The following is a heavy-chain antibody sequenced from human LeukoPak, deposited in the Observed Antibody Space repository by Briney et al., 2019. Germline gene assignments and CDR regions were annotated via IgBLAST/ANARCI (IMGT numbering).Heavy chain of an antibody. CDR1: GFSFDDYV. J-gene: IGHJ6*03. D-gene: IGHD1-26*01. CDR3: AKEEKSRSWSEMDV. V-gene: IGHV3-43D*04. CDR2: IRWDGGGT. Sequence: PGGSLRLSCAASGFSFDDYVMHWGRQAPGKGLEWVSLIRWDGGGTFYAESVKGRFTISRDNSKNSLYLQMNSLKIEDTALYYCAKEEKSRSWSEMDVWGKGTTVIVSS.